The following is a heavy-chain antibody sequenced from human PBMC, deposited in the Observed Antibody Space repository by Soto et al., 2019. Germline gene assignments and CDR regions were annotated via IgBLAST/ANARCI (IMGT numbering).Heavy chain of an antibody. Sequence: PSETLSLTCTISGGSISFYYWSWIRQPPGQALEWIGYIYDSGSPYYNPSLRSRVIISADTSKNQISLKLTSATAADTAVYYCARGVGSSPPRYWGRGTLVTVSS. D-gene: IGHD1-26*01. V-gene: IGHV4-59*01. CDR3: ARGVGSSPPRY. CDR1: GGSISFYY. CDR2: IYDSGSP. J-gene: IGHJ4*02.